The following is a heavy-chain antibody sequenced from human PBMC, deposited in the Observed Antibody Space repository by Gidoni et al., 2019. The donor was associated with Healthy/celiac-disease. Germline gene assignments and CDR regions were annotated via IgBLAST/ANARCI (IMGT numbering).Heavy chain of an antibody. J-gene: IGHJ4*02. CDR3: ARGYYYDSSGYQPPFFDY. CDR1: GGSFSGYY. V-gene: IGHV4-34*01. CDR2: INHSGST. D-gene: IGHD3-22*01. Sequence: QVQLQQWGAGLLKPSETLSLTCAVYGGSFSGYYWSWIRQPPGKGLEWIGEINHSGSTNYNPSLKSRFTISVDTSKNQFSLKLSSVTAADTAVYYCARGYYYDSSGYQPPFFDYWGQGTLVTVSS.